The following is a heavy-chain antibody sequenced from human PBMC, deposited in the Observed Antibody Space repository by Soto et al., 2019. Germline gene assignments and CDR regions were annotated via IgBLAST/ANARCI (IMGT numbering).Heavy chain of an antibody. J-gene: IGHJ6*02. CDR1: GLTFSDAW. Sequence: GGSLRLSCAASGLTFSDAWMSWVRQAPGKGLEWVGRIKSKSDGGTTDYAAPVKGRFTISRDDSKNTLYLQINSLKTEDTAVYYCCTISHYSDTSGYYYYYGMDVWGQGTTVTVSS. CDR3: CTISHYSDTSGYYYYYGMDV. CDR2: IKSKSDGGTT. V-gene: IGHV3-15*01. D-gene: IGHD3-22*01.